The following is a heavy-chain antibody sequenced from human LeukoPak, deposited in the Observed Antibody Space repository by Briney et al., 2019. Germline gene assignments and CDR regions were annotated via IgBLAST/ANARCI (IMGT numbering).Heavy chain of an antibody. D-gene: IGHD3-22*01. CDR3: AREGGYYDRSGYLVY. Sequence: GGSLRLSCAASGFTFNTYWMTWVRQAPGKGLEWVANIKHDGSEKNYADSVKGRFTISRDNAKNSLYLLMNSLRADDTAVYYCAREGGYYDRSGYLVYWGQGSLVTVSS. CDR2: IKHDGSEK. CDR1: GFTFNTYW. J-gene: IGHJ4*02. V-gene: IGHV3-7*01.